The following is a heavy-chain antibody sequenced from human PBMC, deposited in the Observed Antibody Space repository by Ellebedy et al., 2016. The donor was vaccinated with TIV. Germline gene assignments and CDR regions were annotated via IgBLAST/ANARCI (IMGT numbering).Heavy chain of an antibody. CDR1: GGSISSYY. CDR2: IYYSGST. D-gene: IGHD4-17*01. V-gene: IGHV4-59*01. CDR3: ARGTLNYGIDY. J-gene: IGHJ4*02. Sequence: MPSETLSLTCTVSGGSISSYYWSGIRLPPGKGLEWIGYIYYSGSTNYNPSLKSRVTISVDTSKNHFSLKLSTVTAADTAGYYCARGTLNYGIDYWGQGTLVTVSS.